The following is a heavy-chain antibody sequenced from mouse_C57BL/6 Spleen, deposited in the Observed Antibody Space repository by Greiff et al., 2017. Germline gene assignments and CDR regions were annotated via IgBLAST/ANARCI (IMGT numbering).Heavy chain of an antibody. V-gene: IGHV1-50*01. J-gene: IGHJ2*01. CDR3: ARYDYSNLPDY. CDR1: GYTFTSYW. D-gene: IGHD2-5*01. CDR2: IDPSDSYT. Sequence: VQLQQPGAELVKPGASVKLSCKASGYTFTSYWMQWVKQRPGQGLEWIGEIDPSDSYTNYNQKFKGKATLTVDTSSSTAYMQRSSLTSEDSAVYYWARYDYSNLPDYWGQGTTLTVSS.